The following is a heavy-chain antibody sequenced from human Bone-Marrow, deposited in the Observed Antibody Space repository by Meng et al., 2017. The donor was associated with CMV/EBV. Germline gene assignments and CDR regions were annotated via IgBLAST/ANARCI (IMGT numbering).Heavy chain of an antibody. Sequence: QSVSEIKKSGASIKFSFNASVYTFISYYMHVVRKAPGQGLEWMGIINPSGGSTSYAQRFQGRVTMTRDTSTSTVYMELSSLRYEYTAVYYCARGGRQLWLSGGNEYWGQGALVTVSS. CDR3: ARGGRQLWLSGGNEY. V-gene: IGHV1-46*01. CDR2: INPSGGST. CDR1: VYTFISYY. D-gene: IGHD5-18*01. J-gene: IGHJ4*02.